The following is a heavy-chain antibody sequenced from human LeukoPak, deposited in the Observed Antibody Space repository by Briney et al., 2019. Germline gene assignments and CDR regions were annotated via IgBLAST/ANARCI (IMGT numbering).Heavy chain of an antibody. V-gene: IGHV4-39*01. CDR2: IHYSGST. Sequence: SETLSLTCTVSGGSISSRSYYWGWIRQPPGKGLEWIGSIHYSGSTYYNPSLKSRLTISVDTSKNQFSLKLSSVTAADTAVYYCARLYCSGGTCYGAFDIWGQGTMVTVSS. J-gene: IGHJ3*02. CDR1: GGSISSRSYY. D-gene: IGHD2-15*01. CDR3: ARLYCSGGTCYGAFDI.